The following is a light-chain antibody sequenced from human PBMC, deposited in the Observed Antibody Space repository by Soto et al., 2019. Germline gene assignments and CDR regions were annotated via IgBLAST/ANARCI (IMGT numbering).Light chain of an antibody. V-gene: IGKV3-11*01. CDR3: QQHSHWPPWT. J-gene: IGKJ1*01. CDR2: GAS. CDR1: KIVGTF. Sequence: EVVLTQSPATLSLSQGKQATLSCRPSKIVGTFLDWYQQKPGQAPRLLIYGASNRATGIPARFSGSGSGTDFTLTISSLEPEDFAVYYCQQHSHWPPWTFGQGTRVEIQ.